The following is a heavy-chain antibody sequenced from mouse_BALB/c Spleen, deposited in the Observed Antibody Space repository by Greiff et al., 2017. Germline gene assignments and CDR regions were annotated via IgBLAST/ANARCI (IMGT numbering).Heavy chain of an antibody. CDR3: TRKFYYGNYVGAMDY. D-gene: IGHD2-1*01. CDR1: GYTFTSYW. V-gene: IGHV1-5*01. CDR2: IYPGNSDT. Sequence: VQLKQSGTVLARPGASVKMSCKASGYTFTSYWMHWVKQRPGQGLEWIGAIYPGNSDTSYNQKFKGKAKLTAVTSTSTAYMELSSLTNEDSAVYYCTRKFYYGNYVGAMDYWGQGTSVTVSS. J-gene: IGHJ4*01.